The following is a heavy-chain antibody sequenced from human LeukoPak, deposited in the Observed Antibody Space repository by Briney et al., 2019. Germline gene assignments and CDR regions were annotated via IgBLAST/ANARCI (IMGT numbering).Heavy chain of an antibody. CDR3: ARPTYYDSSGYYGGFDP. D-gene: IGHD3-22*01. CDR2: IYHSGST. J-gene: IGHJ5*02. Sequence: SETLSLTCAVSGGSISSGGYSWSWIRQPPGKGLEWIGYIYHSGSTYYNPSLKSRVTISVDRSKNQFSLKLSSVTAADTAVYYCARPTYYDSSGYYGGFDPWGQGTLVTVSS. CDR1: GGSISSGGYS. V-gene: IGHV4-30-2*01.